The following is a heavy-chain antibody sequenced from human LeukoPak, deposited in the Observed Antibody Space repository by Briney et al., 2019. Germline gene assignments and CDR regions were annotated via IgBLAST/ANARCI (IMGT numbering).Heavy chain of an antibody. Sequence: GGSPRLSCVASGFTFSSYAMHWVRQAPGKGLEWVAVISYDGSNKYYADSVKGRFTISRDNSENIVYLQMNNLRAEDTAVYYCAGRVTGYSSGYVYWGQGTLVTVSS. J-gene: IGHJ4*02. CDR2: ISYDGSNK. V-gene: IGHV3-30-3*01. CDR1: GFTFSSYA. D-gene: IGHD5-18*01. CDR3: AGRVTGYSSGYVY.